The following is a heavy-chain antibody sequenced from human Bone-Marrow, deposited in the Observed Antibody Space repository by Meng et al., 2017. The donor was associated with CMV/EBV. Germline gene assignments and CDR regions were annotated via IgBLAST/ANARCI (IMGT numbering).Heavy chain of an antibody. V-gene: IGHV3-21*01. CDR3: ARDDIVGATTGFDY. CDR2: ISSSSSYI. Sequence: EVQLVESGXXXXXPXXAXXLSCAASGFTFSSYSMNWVRQAPGKGLEWVSSISSSSSYIYYADSVKGRFTISRDNAKNSLYLQMNSLRAEDTAVYYCARDDIVGATTGFDYWGQGTLVTVSS. J-gene: IGHJ4*02. CDR1: GFTFSSYS. D-gene: IGHD1-26*01.